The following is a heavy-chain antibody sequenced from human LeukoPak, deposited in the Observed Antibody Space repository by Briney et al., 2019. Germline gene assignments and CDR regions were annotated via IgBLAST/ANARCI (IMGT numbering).Heavy chain of an antibody. J-gene: IGHJ6*02. CDR1: GFPFSSYG. CDR2: IWYDGSNK. V-gene: IGHV3-33*01. CDR3: ARESDGDYGYYYYGMDV. Sequence: GGSLRLSCAASGFPFSSYGMHWVRQAPGKGLEWVAVIWYDGSNKYYADSVKGRFTISRDNSKNTLYLQMNSLRAEDTAVYYCARESDGDYGYYYYGMDVWGQGTTVTVSS. D-gene: IGHD4-17*01.